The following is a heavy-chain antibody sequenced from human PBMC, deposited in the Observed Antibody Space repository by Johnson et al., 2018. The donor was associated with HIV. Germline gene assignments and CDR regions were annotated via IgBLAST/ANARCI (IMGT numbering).Heavy chain of an antibody. J-gene: IGHJ3*02. D-gene: IGHD3-22*01. Sequence: QVQLVESGGGLAKPAWSPRLSCAASGFTFSDYHMSWIRQAPGKGLEWVSYISSSGNTIYNADSVKARFTISRDNANNSLYLQLNSLRAEDTAVYYCARDRGGYYSSISGLDAFDIWGQGTMVTVSS. V-gene: IGHV3-11*04. CDR2: ISSSGNTI. CDR1: GFTFSDYH. CDR3: ARDRGGYYSSISGLDAFDI.